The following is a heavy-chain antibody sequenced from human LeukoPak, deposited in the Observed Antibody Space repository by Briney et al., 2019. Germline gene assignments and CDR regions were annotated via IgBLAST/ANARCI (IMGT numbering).Heavy chain of an antibody. CDR1: GGTFSSYA. V-gene: IGHV1-69*13. Sequence: ASVKVSCKASGGTFSSYAISWVRQAPGQGLEWMGGIIPIFGTANYAQKFQGRVTITADESTSTAYMELSSLRSEDTAVYYCAKSKRSERTYYCSSTSCYGINWYFDLWGRGTLVTVSS. D-gene: IGHD2-2*01. CDR3: AKSKRSERTYYCSSTSCYGINWYFDL. CDR2: IIPIFGTA. J-gene: IGHJ2*01.